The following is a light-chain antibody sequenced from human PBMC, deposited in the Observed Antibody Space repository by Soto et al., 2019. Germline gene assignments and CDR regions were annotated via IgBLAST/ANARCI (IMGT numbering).Light chain of an antibody. J-gene: IGKJ1*01. CDR2: GAS. CDR3: QQYGSSPRT. Sequence: EIVLTQSPATLSLSPGERATLSCRASQSVSSSYLAWYQQKPGQAPRLLIYGASSRATGTPDRFSGSGSGTDFTLTISSLEPGDLAVYYCQQYGSSPRTFGQGTKVDIK. CDR1: QSVSSSY. V-gene: IGKV3-20*01.